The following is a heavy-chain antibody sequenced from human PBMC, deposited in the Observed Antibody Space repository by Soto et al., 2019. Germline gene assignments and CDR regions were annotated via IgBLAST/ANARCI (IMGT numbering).Heavy chain of an antibody. J-gene: IGHJ4*02. CDR1: GFTFSSYA. D-gene: IGHD4-17*01. V-gene: IGHV3-30-3*01. CDR2: ISYDGSNK. Sequence: QVQLVESGGGVVQPGRSLRLSCAASGFTFSSYAMHWVRQAPGKGLEWVAVISYDGSNKYYAYSVKGRFTISRDNSKNTLYLQMNSLRAEDTAVYYCARGRGWGVTTDFDYWGQGTLVTVSS. CDR3: ARGRGWGVTTDFDY.